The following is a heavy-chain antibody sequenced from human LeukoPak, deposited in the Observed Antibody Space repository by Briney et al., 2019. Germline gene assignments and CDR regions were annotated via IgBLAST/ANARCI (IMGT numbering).Heavy chain of an antibody. CDR3: AKDMGPYYYDSSGSFDY. Sequence: PGRSLRLSCAASGFTFDDYAMHWVRQAPGKGLEWVSGISWNSGSIGYADSVKGRFTISRDNAKNSLYLQMNSLRAEDMALYYCAKDMGPYYYDSSGSFDYWGQGTLVTVSS. V-gene: IGHV3-9*03. D-gene: IGHD3-22*01. J-gene: IGHJ4*02. CDR1: GFTFDDYA. CDR2: ISWNSGSI.